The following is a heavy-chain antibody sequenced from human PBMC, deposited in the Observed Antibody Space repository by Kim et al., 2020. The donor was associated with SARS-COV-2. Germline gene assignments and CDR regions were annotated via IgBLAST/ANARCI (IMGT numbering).Heavy chain of an antibody. CDR3: ARDGKRLAVAGRRPFDI. J-gene: IGHJ3*02. V-gene: IGHV3-30*01. Sequence: VKGRLTISSDNSKNTLYLQMNSLRAEDTAVYYCARDGKRLAVAGRRPFDIWGQGTMVTVSS. D-gene: IGHD6-19*01.